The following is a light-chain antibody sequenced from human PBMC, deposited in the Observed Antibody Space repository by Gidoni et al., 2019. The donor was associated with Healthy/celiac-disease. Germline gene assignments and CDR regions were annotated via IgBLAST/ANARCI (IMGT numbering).Light chain of an antibody. CDR2: GAS. CDR1: QSVSRSY. V-gene: IGKV3-20*01. J-gene: IGKJ2*01. Sequence: EIVLTQSPGTLSLSPGERATLSCRASQSVSRSYLAWYQQKPGQAPRLLIYGASSRATGIPDRFSGSGSGTDFTLTISRLEPEDFAVYYCQQYGSSLLYTFGQXTKLEIK. CDR3: QQYGSSLLYT.